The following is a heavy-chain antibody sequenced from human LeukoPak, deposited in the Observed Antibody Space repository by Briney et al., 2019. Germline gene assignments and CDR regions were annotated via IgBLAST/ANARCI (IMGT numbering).Heavy chain of an antibody. CDR1: GGSISSYY. Sequence: SETLSLTCTVSGGSISSYYWSWIRQPPGKGLEWIGYIYYSGSTNYNPSLKSRVTISVDTSKNQFSLKLSSVTAADTAVYYCARSQNWFDPWGQGTLVTASS. CDR2: IYYSGST. CDR3: ARSQNWFDP. V-gene: IGHV4-59*08. J-gene: IGHJ5*02.